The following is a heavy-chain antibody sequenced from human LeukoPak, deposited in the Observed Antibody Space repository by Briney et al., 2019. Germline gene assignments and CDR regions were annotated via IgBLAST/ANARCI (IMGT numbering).Heavy chain of an antibody. D-gene: IGHD5/OR15-5a*01. CDR1: GFTFSSYD. CDR2: IGTTGDT. Sequence: PGGSLRLSCAASGFTFSSYDMHWVRQATGKGLEWVSAIGTTGDTYYPGYVKGRFTISRENAKNSLYLQMNSLRAGDTAVYYCARGASLRHFDYWGQGTLVNASS. CDR3: ARGASLRHFDY. V-gene: IGHV3-13*01. J-gene: IGHJ4*02.